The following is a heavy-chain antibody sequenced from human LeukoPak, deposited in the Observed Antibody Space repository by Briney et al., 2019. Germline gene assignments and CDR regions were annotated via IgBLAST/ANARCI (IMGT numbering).Heavy chain of an antibody. CDR2: IKSKTDGGAT. Sequence: PGESLRLSCTATGFTLFTFNDAWMSWVRQTPGKGLEWIGRIKSKTDGGATEYTAPVKGRFSISRDDSKNTVYLQMNSLKTEDTAVYYCTTDLLDYWGQGTLVTVSS. CDR1: GFTLFTFNDAW. J-gene: IGHJ4*02. CDR3: TTDLLDY. V-gene: IGHV3-15*01.